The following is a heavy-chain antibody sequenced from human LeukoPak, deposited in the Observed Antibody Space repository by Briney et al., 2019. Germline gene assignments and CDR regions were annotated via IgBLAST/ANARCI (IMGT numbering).Heavy chain of an antibody. CDR3: AREYYYDSSGYGGY. CDR1: GFTVSSNY. D-gene: IGHD3-22*01. V-gene: IGHV3-66*01. CDR2: IYSGGST. Sequence: GGSLRLSCAASGFTVSSNYMSWVRQAPGKGLEWVSVIYSGGSTYYADSVKGRFTISRDNSKNSLYLQMNSLRAEDTAVYYCAREYYYDSSGYGGYWGQGTLVTVSS. J-gene: IGHJ4*02.